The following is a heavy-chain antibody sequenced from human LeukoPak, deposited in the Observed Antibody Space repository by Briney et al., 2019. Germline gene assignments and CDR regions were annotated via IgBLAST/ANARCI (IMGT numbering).Heavy chain of an antibody. J-gene: IGHJ3*02. V-gene: IGHV4-59*08. CDR3: ARQNDGISSPRYDFWSGYGGPGNAFDI. CDR2: IYYSGST. Sequence: SSETLSLTCTVSGGSISSYYWSWIRQPPGKGLEWIGYIYYSGSTNYNPSLKSRVTISVDTSKNQFSLKLSSVTAADTAVYYCARQNDGISSPRYDFWSGYGGPGNAFDIWGQGTMVTVSS. CDR1: GGSISSYY. D-gene: IGHD3-3*01.